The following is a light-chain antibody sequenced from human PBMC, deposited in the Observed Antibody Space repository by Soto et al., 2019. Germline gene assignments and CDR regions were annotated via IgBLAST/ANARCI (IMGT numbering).Light chain of an antibody. CDR2: GAS. J-gene: IGKJ3*01. V-gene: IGKV3-15*01. CDR3: QQYDKWPLT. CDR1: QSISTN. Sequence: EIVMTQSPATLSVSPGERASLSCRASQSISTNLAWYQQKPGQAPRLLIYGASTSATGIPARFSGSGSGTEFTLTISSPQSEDFAVYDCQQYDKWPLTFGPGTKVDIE.